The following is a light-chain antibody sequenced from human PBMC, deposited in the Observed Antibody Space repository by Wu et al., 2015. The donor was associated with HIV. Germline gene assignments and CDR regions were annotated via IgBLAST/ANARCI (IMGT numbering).Light chain of an antibody. CDR2: GAS. CDR3: QQYGNSPLT. CDR1: QSVASNY. V-gene: IGKV3-20*01. Sequence: EIVLTQSPGTLSLSPGERVTLSCRASQSVASNYLAWYQHKPGQAPRLLIFGASSRATGIPDRFSGSGSGTDFTLTISSLEPEDFAVYFCQQYGNSPLTFGGGTKVEIK. J-gene: IGKJ4*01.